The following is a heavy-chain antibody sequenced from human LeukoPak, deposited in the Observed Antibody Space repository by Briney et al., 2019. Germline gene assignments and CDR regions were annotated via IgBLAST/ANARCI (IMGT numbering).Heavy chain of an antibody. CDR3: ARGSTPNRGYGDPTYYYYYYMDV. CDR1: GYTFTSYD. D-gene: IGHD4-17*01. CDR2: MNPNSGNT. J-gene: IGHJ6*03. V-gene: IGHV1-8*01. Sequence: GASVKVSCKASGYTFTSYDINWVRQAPGQGLEWMGWMNPNSGNTGYAQKFQGRVTMTRNTSISTAYMELSSLRSEDTAVYYCARGSTPNRGYGDPTYYYYYYMDVWGKGTTVTVSS.